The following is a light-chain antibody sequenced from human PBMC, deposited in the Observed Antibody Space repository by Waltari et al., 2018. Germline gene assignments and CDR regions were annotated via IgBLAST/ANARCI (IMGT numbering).Light chain of an antibody. J-gene: IGLJ2*01. CDR1: SSNIAAGFD. V-gene: IGLV1-40*01. Sequence: QPVLTQPPSVSGAPGQRITISCTGNSSNIAAGFDVHWFQQLPGTAPKLLIYDNSHRPSGGPYRFSGSKSDTSASLVINGLQAEDEAYYYCQSYDTNWEVFGGGTKLTVL. CDR2: DNS. CDR3: QSYDTNWEV.